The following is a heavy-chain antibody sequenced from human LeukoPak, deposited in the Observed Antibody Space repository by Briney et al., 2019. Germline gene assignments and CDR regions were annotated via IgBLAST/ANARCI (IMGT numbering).Heavy chain of an antibody. J-gene: IGHJ4*02. Sequence: SETLSLTCAVCSGSFSGYYWNWIRQSPEKGLEWIGEINDSGSTNYNPSLKSRVTISVDPSKNQFSLSMRSVSAADTAVYCCARGRVTSTSPLYWGQGARVTVSS. CDR2: INDSGST. V-gene: IGHV4-34*01. D-gene: IGHD2-2*01. CDR1: SGSFSGYY. CDR3: ARGRVTSTSPLY.